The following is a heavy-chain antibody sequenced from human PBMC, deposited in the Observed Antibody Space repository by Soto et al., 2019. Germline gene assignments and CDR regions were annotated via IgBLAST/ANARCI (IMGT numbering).Heavy chain of an antibody. D-gene: IGHD3-3*01. J-gene: IGHJ5*02. Sequence: ESVGGLVQPGGSLRLSCAASGFTFSSYAMSWVRQAPGKGLEWVSAISGSGGSTYYADSVKGRFTISRDNSKNTLYLQMNSLRAEDTAVYYCAKPMEYYDFWSGYYSVPNNWFDPWGQGTLVTVSS. CDR3: AKPMEYYDFWSGYYSVPNNWFDP. V-gene: IGHV3-23*01. CDR2: ISGSGGST. CDR1: GFTFSSYA.